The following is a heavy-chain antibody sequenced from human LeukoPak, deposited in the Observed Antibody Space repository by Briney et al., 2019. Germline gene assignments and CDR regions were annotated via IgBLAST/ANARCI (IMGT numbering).Heavy chain of an antibody. CDR1: GFTFSTYA. D-gene: IGHD6-13*01. V-gene: IGHV3-23*01. CDR2: ISGDGGTI. Sequence: QPGGSLRLSCAASGFTFSTYAMSWVRQAPGKGLEWVSAISGDGGTIYYADSVKGRFTISRDNSKNTLYLQMNSLRAEDTAVYYCAEVFFGIAAAGTGLDYWGQGTLVTVSS. CDR3: AEVFFGIAAAGTGLDY. J-gene: IGHJ4*02.